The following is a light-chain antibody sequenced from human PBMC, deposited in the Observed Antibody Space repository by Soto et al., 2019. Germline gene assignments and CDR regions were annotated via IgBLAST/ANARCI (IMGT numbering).Light chain of an antibody. Sequence: QSVLTQPPSASGTPGQRVTISCSGSSSNIGSNTVYWYQHLPGTAPKLLMYRNIQRPSGVPDRFSGSKSGTSASLAISGLRSEDEADYYCAAWDDSLSGVVFGGGTKVTVL. CDR2: RNI. CDR3: AAWDDSLSGVV. J-gene: IGLJ2*01. CDR1: SSNIGSNT. V-gene: IGLV1-47*01.